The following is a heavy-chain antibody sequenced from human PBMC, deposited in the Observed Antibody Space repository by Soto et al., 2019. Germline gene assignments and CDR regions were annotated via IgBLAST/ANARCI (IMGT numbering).Heavy chain of an antibody. V-gene: IGHV4-4*02. D-gene: IGHD3-16*02. CDR2: IYHSGST. Sequence: QVQLQESGPGLVKPSGTLSLTCAVSSGSISSSNWWSWVRQPPGKGLEWIGEIYHSGSTNYNPSLKRRVTISVDKSKTQSSLKLSSVTAADTAVYYCAGGDMHLGELSFSYFDLWGRGTLVTVSS. CDR3: AGGDMHLGELSFSYFDL. CDR1: SGSISSSNW. J-gene: IGHJ2*01.